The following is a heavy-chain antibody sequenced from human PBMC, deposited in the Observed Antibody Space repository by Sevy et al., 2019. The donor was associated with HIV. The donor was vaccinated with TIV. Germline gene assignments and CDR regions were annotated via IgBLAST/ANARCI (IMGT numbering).Heavy chain of an antibody. Sequence: GGSLRLSCVASGFTFSSYNFNWVRQAPGKGLELISFINSGSTIISNADSVKGRFTISRGSAKKSVYLQMNSLRVEDTAGYYCARDGGYSDYGMDLWGQGTTVTVSS. D-gene: IGHD2-15*01. V-gene: IGHV3-48*01. J-gene: IGHJ6*02. CDR1: GFTFSSYN. CDR2: INSGSTII. CDR3: ARDGGYSDYGMDL.